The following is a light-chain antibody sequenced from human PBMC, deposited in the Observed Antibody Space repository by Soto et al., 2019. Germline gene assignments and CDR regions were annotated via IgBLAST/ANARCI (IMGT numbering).Light chain of an antibody. CDR2: AAS. V-gene: IGKV1-39*01. CDR3: QQSYSTPRT. J-gene: IGKJ1*01. Sequence: DIQMTQSPSSLSASVGGRVTIPCRASQSISSYLNWYQQKPGKAPKLLIYAASSLQSGVPSRFSGSGSGTDFTLTISSLQPEDFATYYCQQSYSTPRTLGQGTKVDIK. CDR1: QSISSY.